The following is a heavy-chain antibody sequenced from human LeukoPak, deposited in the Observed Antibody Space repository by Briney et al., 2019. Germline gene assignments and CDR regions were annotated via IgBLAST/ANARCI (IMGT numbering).Heavy chain of an antibody. V-gene: IGHV3-23*01. CDR2: ISGSGGST. CDR1: GFTFSSYA. CDR3: AKDEFLTGYYFLAEYFQH. J-gene: IGHJ1*01. Sequence: GGSLRLSCAASGFTFSSYAMSWVRQAPGKGLEWVSAISGSGGSTYYADSVKGRFTISRDNSKNTLYLQMNSLRAEDTAVYYCAKDEFLTGYYFLAEYFQHWGQGTLVTVSS. D-gene: IGHD3-9*01.